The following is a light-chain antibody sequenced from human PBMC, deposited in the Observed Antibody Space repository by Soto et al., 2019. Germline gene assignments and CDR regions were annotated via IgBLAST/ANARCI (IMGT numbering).Light chain of an antibody. Sequence: EIVLTQSPGTLSLSPGERATLSCRASQSVSSSYLAWYQQKPDQAPRLLIYGASSRATGIPDRFSGSGSGTDFTLTISRLEPEDFAVYYCQQYGSSPGLFGGGTKVEIK. CDR2: GAS. CDR3: QQYGSSPGL. V-gene: IGKV3-20*01. CDR1: QSVSSSY. J-gene: IGKJ4*01.